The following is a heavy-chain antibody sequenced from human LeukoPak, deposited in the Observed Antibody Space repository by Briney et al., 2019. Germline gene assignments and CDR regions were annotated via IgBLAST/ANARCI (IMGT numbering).Heavy chain of an antibody. CDR1: GGTFSTYS. CDR2: IIPIIGTA. D-gene: IGHD2-21*02. J-gene: IGHJ6*03. Sequence: SVKVSCKASGGTFSTYSISWVRQAPGQGLEWMGGIIPIIGTANYAQKFQGRVTITADEPTSTAYMELSSLRSEDTAMYYCGSAYCGGDCYPTPKNYYMDVWGKGTTVTISS. V-gene: IGHV1-69*13. CDR3: GSAYCGGDCYPTPKNYYMDV.